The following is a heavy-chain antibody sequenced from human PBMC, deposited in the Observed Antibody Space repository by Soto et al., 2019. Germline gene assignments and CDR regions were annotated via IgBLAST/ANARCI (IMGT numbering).Heavy chain of an antibody. CDR1: GFTFSNYW. CDR3: ARVGATGEAFDI. D-gene: IGHD1-26*01. V-gene: IGHV3-7*01. J-gene: IGHJ3*02. Sequence: GGSLRLSCAASGFTFSNYWMSWVRQAPGKWLEGLANIKQDGSDKXXVDSVKGRXTISRDNAKNSXYLQMXSLRAEDTAVYYCARVGATGEAFDIWCQGTMVTVS. CDR2: IKQDGSDK.